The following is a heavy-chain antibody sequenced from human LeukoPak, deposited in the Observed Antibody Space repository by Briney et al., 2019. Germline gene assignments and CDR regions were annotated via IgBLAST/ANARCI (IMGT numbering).Heavy chain of an antibody. CDR3: ARVVVVVAAQGAYYMDV. CDR2: INHSGST. J-gene: IGHJ6*03. Sequence: PSETLSLTCAVYGGSFSGYYWSWIRQPPGKGLEWIGEINHSGSTYYNPSLKSRVTISVDTSKNQFSLKLSSVTAADTAVYYCARVVVVVAAQGAYYMDVWGKGTTVTVSS. V-gene: IGHV4-34*01. D-gene: IGHD2-15*01. CDR1: GGSFSGYY.